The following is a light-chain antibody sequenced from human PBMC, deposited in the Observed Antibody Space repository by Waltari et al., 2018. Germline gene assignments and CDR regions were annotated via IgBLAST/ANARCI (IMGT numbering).Light chain of an antibody. CDR1: RDINIY. Sequence: DIQMPQSPSSLSASVGDRVTITCKASRDINIYLNWYQQNQGQAPTRLIYEASKLETWVPSRFSGSGSGTDFTFTISSLQPEDIATYYCQQYDNLPLTFGHGTRLEIK. CDR2: EAS. CDR3: QQYDNLPLT. V-gene: IGKV1-33*01. J-gene: IGKJ5*01.